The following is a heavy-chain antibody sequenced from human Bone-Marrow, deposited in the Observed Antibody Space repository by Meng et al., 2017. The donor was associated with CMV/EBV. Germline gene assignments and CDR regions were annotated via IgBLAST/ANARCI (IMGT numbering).Heavy chain of an antibody. D-gene: IGHD3-10*01. CDR2: ISSSSSYI. V-gene: IGHV3-21*01. J-gene: IGHJ4*02. CDR1: GFTFSSYS. CDR3: ARKIYYGSGSYPDY. Sequence: GESLKISCAASGFTFSSYSMNWVRQAPGKGLEWVSSISSSSSYIYYADSVKGRFTIPRDNANNSLYLQMNSQRAEDTAVYYCARKIYYGSGSYPDYWGQGTLVTVSS.